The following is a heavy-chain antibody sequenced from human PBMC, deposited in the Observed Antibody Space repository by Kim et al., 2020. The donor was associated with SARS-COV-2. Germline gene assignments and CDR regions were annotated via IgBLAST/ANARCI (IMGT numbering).Heavy chain of an antibody. V-gene: IGHV3-43D*03. CDR3: AKGGGSYSNGMDV. D-gene: IGHD1-26*01. J-gene: IGHJ6*02. Sequence: ADSEKGRFTISRDNSKNSPYLQMNSLRAEETALYYCAKGGGSYSNGMDVWGQGTTVTVSS.